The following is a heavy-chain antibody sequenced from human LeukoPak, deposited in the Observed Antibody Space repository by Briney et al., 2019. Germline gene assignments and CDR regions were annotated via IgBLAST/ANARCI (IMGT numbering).Heavy chain of an antibody. CDR3: AKGASSSWYPDYFDY. CDR1: GFTFSSYA. J-gene: IGHJ4*02. D-gene: IGHD6-13*01. CDR2: ISGSAGST. Sequence: GGSLRLSCAASGFTFSSYAMTWVRQAPGKGLEWVSTISGSAGSTYYADSVKGRFTISRDNSKNTLYLQMNSLRAEDTAVYYCAKGASSSWYPDYFDYWGQGTLVTVSS. V-gene: IGHV3-23*01.